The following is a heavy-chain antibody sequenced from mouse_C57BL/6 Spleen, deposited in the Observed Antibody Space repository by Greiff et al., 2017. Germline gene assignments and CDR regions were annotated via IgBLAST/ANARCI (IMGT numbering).Heavy chain of an antibody. CDR2: ISSGSSTI. Sequence: EVKLVESGGGLVKPGGSLKLSCAASGFTFSDYGMHWVRQAPEQGLEWVAYISSGSSTIYYADTGKGRVTISRDNAKNTLFMQMTSLRSEDTAMYYCARNDYVSAWFAYWGQGTLVTVSA. CDR1: GFTFSDYG. D-gene: IGHD2-4*01. V-gene: IGHV5-17*01. J-gene: IGHJ3*01. CDR3: ARNDYVSAWFAY.